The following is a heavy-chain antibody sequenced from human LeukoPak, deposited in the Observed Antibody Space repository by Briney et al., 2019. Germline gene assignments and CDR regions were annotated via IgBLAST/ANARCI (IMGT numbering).Heavy chain of an antibody. CDR2: IYYSGST. J-gene: IGHJ3*02. CDR3: ARDLGWRGAFDI. Sequence: PSETLSLTCTVSGGSISSYYWSWLRQPPGKGLEWIGYIYYSGSTNYNPSLKSRVTISVDTSKNQFSLKLSSVTAADTAVYYCARDLGWRGAFDIWGQGTMVTVSS. CDR1: GGSISSYY. V-gene: IGHV4-59*01. D-gene: IGHD2-15*01.